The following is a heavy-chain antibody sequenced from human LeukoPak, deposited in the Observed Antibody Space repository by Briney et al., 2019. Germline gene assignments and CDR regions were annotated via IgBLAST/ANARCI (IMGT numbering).Heavy chain of an antibody. Sequence: GGSLRLSCAASGFTFSSYWMSWVRQAPGKGLEWVANIKQDGSEKYYVDSVKGRFTISRDNAKNSLYLHMNSLRAEDTALYYCAKDIGNDKIYSRGYYFDNWGQGTLVTVSS. CDR3: AKDIGNDKIYSRGYYFDN. V-gene: IGHV3-7*03. J-gene: IGHJ4*02. D-gene: IGHD3-10*01. CDR2: IKQDGSEK. CDR1: GFTFSSYW.